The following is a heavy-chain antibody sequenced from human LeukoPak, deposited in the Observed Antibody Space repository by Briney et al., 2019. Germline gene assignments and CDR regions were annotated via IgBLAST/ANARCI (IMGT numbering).Heavy chain of an antibody. D-gene: IGHD6-25*01. CDR3: AASLGYSNGRYYFDY. Sequence: GGSLRLSCAASGFTFDDFGMTWVRQAPGKGLEWVSVISWSGGSTVYADSVKGRFTISRDNAKNSLYLQMNSLRAEDTALYHCAASLGYSNGRYYFDYSGQEALVTVSS. CDR1: GFTFDDFG. V-gene: IGHV3-20*01. J-gene: IGHJ4*02. CDR2: ISWSGGST.